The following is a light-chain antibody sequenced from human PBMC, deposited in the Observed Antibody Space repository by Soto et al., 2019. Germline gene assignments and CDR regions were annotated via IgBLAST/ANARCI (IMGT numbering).Light chain of an antibody. CDR2: SAS. Sequence: LLIHSASTLQSGVPSRFSGSGSGTDFTLTISSLQSEDFAVYYCQQYNKWPTFGQGTRLEIK. J-gene: IGKJ5*01. V-gene: IGKV1-27*01. CDR3: QQYNKWPT.